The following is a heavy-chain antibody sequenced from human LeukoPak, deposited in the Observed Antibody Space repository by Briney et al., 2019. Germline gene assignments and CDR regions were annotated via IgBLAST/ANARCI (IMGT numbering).Heavy chain of an antibody. D-gene: IGHD6-13*01. CDR3: ARATAAGAFDI. V-gene: IGHV4-30-2*01. J-gene: IGHJ3*02. CDR2: IYHSGST. Sequence: SETLSLTCAVSGGSISSGGYSWSXIRQPXGKGLEXIGYIYHSGSTYYNPSIKSRVTISVDRSKNQFSLKLSSVTAADTAVYYCARATAAGAFDIWGQGTMVTVSS. CDR1: GGSISSGGYS.